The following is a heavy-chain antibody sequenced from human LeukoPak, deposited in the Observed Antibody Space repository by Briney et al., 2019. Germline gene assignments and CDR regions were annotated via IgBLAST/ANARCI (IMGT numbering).Heavy chain of an antibody. J-gene: IGHJ3*02. D-gene: IGHD3-10*01. CDR3: ARAKSYGDASDI. CDR1: GFTFSSYG. V-gene: IGHV3-33*01. CDR2: IWYDGSNK. Sequence: GRSLRLSCAASGFTFSSYGMHWVRQAPGKGLEWVAVIWYDGSNKYYADSVKGRFTISRDNAKNSLYLQMNSLRAEDTAVYYCARAKSYGDASDIWGQGTMVTVSS.